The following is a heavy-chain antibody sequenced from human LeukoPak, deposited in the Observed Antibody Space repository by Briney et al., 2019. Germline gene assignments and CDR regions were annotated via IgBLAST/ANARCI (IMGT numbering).Heavy chain of an antibody. CDR1: GFTFSSHW. J-gene: IGHJ6*04. D-gene: IGHD3-10*02. V-gene: IGHV3-74*01. CDR3: AELGITMIGGV. Sequence: PGGSLRLSCAASGFTFSSHWMHWVRQVPGKGLVWVSRINGDGSRISYADSVKGRFTISRDNAKNTLYLQMNSLRAEDTAVYYCAELGITMIGGVWGKGTTVTISS. CDR2: INGDGSRI.